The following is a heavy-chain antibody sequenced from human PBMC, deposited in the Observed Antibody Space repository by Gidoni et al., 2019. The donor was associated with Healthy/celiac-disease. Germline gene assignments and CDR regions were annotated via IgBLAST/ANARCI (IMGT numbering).Heavy chain of an antibody. CDR1: GGTFSSYA. Sequence: QVQLVQSGAEVTKPGSSVKVAFKAAGGTFSSYAVSWVRQAPGQGLGWMGGIIPIFGTANDAQKFQGRVTITADESTSTAYMELSSLRSEDTAVYYCARFYGSGRRGDAFDIWGQGTMVTVSS. CDR2: IIPIFGTA. J-gene: IGHJ3*02. V-gene: IGHV1-69*01. CDR3: ARFYGSGRRGDAFDI. D-gene: IGHD3-10*01.